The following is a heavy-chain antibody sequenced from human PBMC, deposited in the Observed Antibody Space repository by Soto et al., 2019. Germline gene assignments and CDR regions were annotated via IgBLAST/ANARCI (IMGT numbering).Heavy chain of an antibody. Sequence: GASVKVSCKGCGYPFTSNSIGCVRKPTGQGLEWMGWINVYNGNTKYAQQLPVRVTLTTDTSTSTAYMDCTSLRSDDTAVYYCARISSASTGCLPHYGGKGTLVTVSS. CDR1: GYPFTSNS. CDR3: ARISSASTGCLPHY. V-gene: IGHV1-18*04. D-gene: IGHD2-2*01. CDR2: INVYNGNT. J-gene: IGHJ4*02.